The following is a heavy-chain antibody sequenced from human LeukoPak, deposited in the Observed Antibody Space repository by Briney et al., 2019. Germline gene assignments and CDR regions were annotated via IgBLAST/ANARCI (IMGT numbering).Heavy chain of an antibody. J-gene: IGHJ4*02. V-gene: IGHV3-30*02. D-gene: IGHD6-13*01. CDR2: IRYDGSNK. CDR1: GFTFSSYG. Sequence: GGSLRLSCAASGFTFSSYGMHWVRQAPGKGLEWVAFIRYDGSNKYYADSVKGRFTISRDNSKNTLYLQMNSLRAEDTAVYYCARGDVGYSSSWYLGRYFDYWGQGTLVTVSS. CDR3: ARGDVGYSSSWYLGRYFDY.